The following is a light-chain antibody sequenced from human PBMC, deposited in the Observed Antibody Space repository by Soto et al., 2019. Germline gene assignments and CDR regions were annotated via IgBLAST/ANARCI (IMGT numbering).Light chain of an antibody. CDR1: QSVSGN. V-gene: IGKV3-15*01. CDR3: QQYNNWNQA. Sequence: EIVMTQSPATLSVSPGERATLSCRASQSVSGNLAWYQQKPGQAPRLLIYGASTRATAIPARFSGSGAGTEFTLTISSLQSEDFAVYYCQQYNNWNQALGQGTKVEIK. CDR2: GAS. J-gene: IGKJ1*01.